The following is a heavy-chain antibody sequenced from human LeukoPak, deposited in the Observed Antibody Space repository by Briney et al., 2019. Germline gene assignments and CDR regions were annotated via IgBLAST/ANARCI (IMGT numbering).Heavy chain of an antibody. V-gene: IGHV3-53*01. D-gene: IGHD6-19*01. CDR1: GFTVSSNY. J-gene: IGHJ4*02. CDR2: IYSGGST. Sequence: GGSLRLSCAASGFTVSSNYMNWLRQAPGKGLEWVSVIYSGGSTYYADSVKGRFTISRDQSKNTLYLQMNSLRAEDTAVYYCARVDSTGWIFFDYWGQGTLVTVSS. CDR3: ARVDSTGWIFFDY.